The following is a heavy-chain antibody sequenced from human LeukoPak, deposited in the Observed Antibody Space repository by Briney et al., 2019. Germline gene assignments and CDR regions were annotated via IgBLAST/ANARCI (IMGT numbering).Heavy chain of an antibody. J-gene: IGHJ6*02. D-gene: IGHD3-9*01. Sequence: SETLSLTCTVSGGSVSSINYYWSWIRQPPGKGLEWLGYIFYSGSTNYNPSLKSRVTISVDTSKNQFSLKLSSVTAADTAVYYCARESYDILTGYYYYGMDVWGQGTTVTVSS. CDR2: IFYSGST. V-gene: IGHV4-61*01. CDR1: GGSVSSINYY. CDR3: ARESYDILTGYYYYGMDV.